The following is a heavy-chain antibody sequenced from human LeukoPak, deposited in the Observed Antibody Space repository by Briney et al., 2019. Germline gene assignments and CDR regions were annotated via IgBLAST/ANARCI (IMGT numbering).Heavy chain of an antibody. Sequence: PGGSLRLSCAASGVTFSSYAMSWVRQAPGKGLEWVSAISGSGGSTYYADSVKGRFTISRDNSKNTLYLQMSSLRAEDTAVYYCAKDGTVVTLYYFDYWGQGTLVTVSS. D-gene: IGHD4-23*01. CDR3: AKDGTVVTLYYFDY. V-gene: IGHV3-23*01. CDR2: ISGSGGST. CDR1: GVTFSSYA. J-gene: IGHJ4*02.